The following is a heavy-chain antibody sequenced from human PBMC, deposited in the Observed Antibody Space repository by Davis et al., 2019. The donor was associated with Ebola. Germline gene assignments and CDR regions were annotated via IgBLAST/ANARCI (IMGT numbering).Heavy chain of an antibody. J-gene: IGHJ4*02. CDR1: GDSISSGSYY. CDR3: ARDGSYGEYPY. V-gene: IGHV4-61*09. D-gene: IGHD4-17*01. Sequence: SETLSLTCTVSGDSISSGSYYWSWIRQPAGKGLEWIGHIYTSGSTNYNPSLKSRVTISVDTSKNQFSLKLTSVTAADTGMYYCARDGSYGEYPYWGQGTLVTVSS. CDR2: IYTSGST.